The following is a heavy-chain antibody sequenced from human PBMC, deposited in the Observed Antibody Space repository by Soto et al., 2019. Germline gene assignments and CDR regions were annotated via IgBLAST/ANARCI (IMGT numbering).Heavy chain of an antibody. Sequence: ASVKVSCKASGYTFTSYGISWVRQAPGQGLEWMGWISAYNGNTNYAQKLQGRVTMTTDTSTSTAYMELRSLRSDDTAVYYCARETYYDFWSGYSGWFDPWGQRTLVTVSS. D-gene: IGHD3-3*01. J-gene: IGHJ5*02. V-gene: IGHV1-18*01. CDR1: GYTFTSYG. CDR2: ISAYNGNT. CDR3: ARETYYDFWSGYSGWFDP.